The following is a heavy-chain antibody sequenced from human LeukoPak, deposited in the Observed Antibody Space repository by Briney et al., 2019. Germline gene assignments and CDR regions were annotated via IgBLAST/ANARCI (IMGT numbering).Heavy chain of an antibody. J-gene: IGHJ2*01. CDR3: ASNNYYDRTRLDWYFDL. CDR2: IYYSGST. V-gene: IGHV4-39*01. D-gene: IGHD3-22*01. CDR1: GGSISSSSYY. Sequence: SETLSLTCTVSGGSISSSSYYWGWIRQPPGKGLEWIGSIYYSGSTYYNPSLKSRVTISVDTSKNQFSLKLSSVTAADTAVYYCASNNYYDRTRLDWYFDLWGRGTLVTVSS.